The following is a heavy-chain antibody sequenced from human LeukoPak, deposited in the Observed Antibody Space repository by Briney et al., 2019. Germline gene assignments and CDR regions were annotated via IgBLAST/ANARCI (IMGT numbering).Heavy chain of an antibody. CDR2: IYYSGNT. D-gene: IGHD1-26*01. V-gene: IGHV4-59*01. J-gene: IGHJ6*03. CDR3: ARDGIYGYYYMDV. Sequence: SETLSLTCTVSGGSISSYYFNWIRQPPGKGLEWIGYIYYSGNTNYNPSLKSRVTISVDTSRNQFSLKLSSVTAADTAVYYCARDGIYGYYYMDVWGKGTTVTISS. CDR1: GGSISSYY.